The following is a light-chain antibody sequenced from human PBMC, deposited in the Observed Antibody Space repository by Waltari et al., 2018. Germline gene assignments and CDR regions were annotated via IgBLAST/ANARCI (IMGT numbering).Light chain of an antibody. CDR1: SEHSSYI. J-gene: IGLJ1*01. CDR3: GESHLIGGQVGYV. CDR2: VKSDGDR. V-gene: IGLV4-3*01. Sequence: LPVLTQPPSASALLGASIKLTCTLSSEHSSYIIEWYQQRPGRSPQYIMRVKSDGDRIKGDGIPDRFLGSSSGADRYLTITDLQSDDEADYDCGESHLIGGQVGYVFGRGTKVTVL.